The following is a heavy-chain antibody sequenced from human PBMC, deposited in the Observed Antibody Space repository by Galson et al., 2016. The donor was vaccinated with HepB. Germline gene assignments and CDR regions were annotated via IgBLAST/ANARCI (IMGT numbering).Heavy chain of an antibody. CDR1: GDSISSYY. CDR2: IYSSGST. J-gene: IGHJ3*02. D-gene: IGHD2-2*01. V-gene: IGHV4-4*07. Sequence: SETLSLTCTVSGDSISSYYWSWIRQPAGKGLEWIGRIYSSGSTNYNPSLKSRVTMPVDTSKNQFCLKLSSVTGADTAVYYCARTIVSAARGAFDIWGQGTMVTGSS. CDR3: ARTIVSAARGAFDI.